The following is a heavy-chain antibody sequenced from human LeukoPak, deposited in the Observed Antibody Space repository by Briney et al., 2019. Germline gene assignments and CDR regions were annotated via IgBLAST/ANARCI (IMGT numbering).Heavy chain of an antibody. CDR1: GYKFSNYG. CDR2: INGHNGKS. J-gene: IGHJ5*02. Sequence: ASVKVSCKASGYKFSNYGINWVRQAPGQGLEWMGWINGHNGKSNYSQKFQDRVTMTTDTSTNTAFMELRRLRYGDTAVYYCARGIAGWFDPWGQGTLVTVSS. V-gene: IGHV1-18*01. D-gene: IGHD6-13*01. CDR3: ARGIAGWFDP.